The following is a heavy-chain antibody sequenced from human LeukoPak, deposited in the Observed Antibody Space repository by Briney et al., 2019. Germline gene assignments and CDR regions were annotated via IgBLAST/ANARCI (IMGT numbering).Heavy chain of an antibody. V-gene: IGHV4-39*07. Sequence: SETLSLTCIVSGGFITSSNSHWGWIRQPPGKGLEWVGTIYYSGSTYYKSSLKSRVTISVDTSKNQFSLRLSSVTAADTAVYYCARGAAATYWGQGTLVTVSS. D-gene: IGHD2-15*01. CDR2: IYYSGST. CDR3: ARGAAATY. CDR1: GGFITSSNSH. J-gene: IGHJ4*02.